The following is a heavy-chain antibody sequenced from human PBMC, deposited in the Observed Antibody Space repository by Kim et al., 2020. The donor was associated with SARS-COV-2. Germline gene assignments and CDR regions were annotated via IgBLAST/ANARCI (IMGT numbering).Heavy chain of an antibody. J-gene: IGHJ4*02. CDR1: GYTFTSYG. CDR3: ARGWGYGYNYAYFDY. V-gene: IGHV1-18*04. D-gene: IGHD5-12*01. CDR2: ISAYNGNT. Sequence: ASVKVSCKASGYTFTSYGISWVRQAPGQGLEWMGWISAYNGNTNYAQKLQGRVTMTTDTSTSTAYMELRSLRSDDTAVYYCARGWGYGYNYAYFDYWGQGTLVTVSS.